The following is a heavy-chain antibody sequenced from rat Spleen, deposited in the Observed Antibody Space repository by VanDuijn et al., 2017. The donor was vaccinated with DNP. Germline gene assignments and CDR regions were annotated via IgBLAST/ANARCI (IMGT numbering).Heavy chain of an antibody. J-gene: IGHJ4*01. Sequence: EVQLVESGGDLLQPGRSLKLSCAASGFTFSDYNMAWVRQAPTKGLDWVATILYDGSRTYYRDSVKGRFTISRDNAKSTLYLQMNSLRSEDTATYYCARYDGSYYYAMDAWGQGTSVTVSS. D-gene: IGHD1-12*02. CDR2: ILYDGSRT. V-gene: IGHV5S10*01. CDR3: ARYDGSYYYAMDA. CDR1: GFTFSDYN.